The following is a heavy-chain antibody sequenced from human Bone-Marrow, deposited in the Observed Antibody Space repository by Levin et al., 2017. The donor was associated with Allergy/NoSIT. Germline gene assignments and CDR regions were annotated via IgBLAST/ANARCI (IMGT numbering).Heavy chain of an antibody. CDR3: ARHSAPVQLVDHWFDP. Sequence: PGGSLRLSCRASGYTFINYYIGWVRQKPGGGLEWMGIIYPGDSDTRYSPSFQGQVTISVDKSINTAYLEWTSLRASDSAMYYCARHSAPVQLVDHWFDPWGQGTLLTV. J-gene: IGHJ5*02. V-gene: IGHV5-51*01. CDR1: GYTFINYY. CDR2: IYPGDSDT. D-gene: IGHD6-6*01.